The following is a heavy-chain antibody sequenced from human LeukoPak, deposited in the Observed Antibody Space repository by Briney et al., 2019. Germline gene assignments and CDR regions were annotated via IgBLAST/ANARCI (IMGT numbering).Heavy chain of an antibody. CDR3: AKVGTAMVPRPYYFDY. J-gene: IGHJ4*02. Sequence: PGGSLRLSCAASGFTVSSNYMSWVRQAPGKGLEWVSVLYSGGTTHYADSVKGRFTISRDNSKNTLYLQMNSLRAEDTAVYYCAKVGTAMVPRPYYFDYWGQGTLVTVSS. CDR1: GFTVSSNY. CDR2: LYSGGTT. V-gene: IGHV3-53*01. D-gene: IGHD5-18*01.